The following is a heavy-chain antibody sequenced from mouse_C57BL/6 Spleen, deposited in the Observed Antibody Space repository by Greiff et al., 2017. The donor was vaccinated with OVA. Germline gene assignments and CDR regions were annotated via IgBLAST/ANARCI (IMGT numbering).Heavy chain of an antibody. CDR2: IDPSDSYT. J-gene: IGHJ2*01. CDR3: ARGASITTVVATSYFDY. CDR1: GYTFTSYW. Sequence: QVQLKQPGAELVMPGASVKLSCKASGYTFTSYWMHWVKQRPGQGLEWIGEIDPSDSYTNYNQKFKGKSTLTVDKSSSTAYMQLSSLTSEDSAVYYCARGASITTVVATSYFDYWGQGTTLTVSS. V-gene: IGHV1-69*01. D-gene: IGHD1-1*01.